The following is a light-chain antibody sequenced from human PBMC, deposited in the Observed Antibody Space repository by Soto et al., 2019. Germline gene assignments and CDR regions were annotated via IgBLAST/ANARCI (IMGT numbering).Light chain of an antibody. Sequence: DIQMTQSPSAMSASVVDRVTITFRASQAISNYLVWFQQKPGKAPKLLIYDASSLESGVPSRFSGSGSGTEFTLTISSLQPDDFATYYCQQYNSYGTFGQGTKVDIK. CDR2: DAS. CDR1: QAISNY. V-gene: IGKV1-17*03. CDR3: QQYNSYGT. J-gene: IGKJ1*01.